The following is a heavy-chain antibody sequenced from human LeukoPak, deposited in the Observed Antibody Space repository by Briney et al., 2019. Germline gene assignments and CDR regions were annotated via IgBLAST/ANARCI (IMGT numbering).Heavy chain of an antibody. V-gene: IGHV3-15*01. CDR1: GFTFSNAW. CDR3: TTGVMVSSYYYYGMDV. CDR2: IKSKTDGGTT. J-gene: IGHJ6*04. Sequence: PGGSLRLPCAASGFTFSNAWMSWVRQAPGKGLEWVGRIKSKTDGGTTDYAAPVKGRFTISRDDSKNTLYLQMNSLKTEDTAVYYCTTGVMVSSYYYYGMDVWGKGTTVTVSS. D-gene: IGHD2-21*01.